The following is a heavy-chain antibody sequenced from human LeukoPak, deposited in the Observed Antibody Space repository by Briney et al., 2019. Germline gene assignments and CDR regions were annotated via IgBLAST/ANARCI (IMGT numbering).Heavy chain of an antibody. D-gene: IGHD6-13*01. J-gene: IGHJ4*02. CDR2: INHSGST. CDR1: GGSFSGYY. Sequence: SETLSLTCAVYGGSFSGYYWSWIRQPPGKGLEWIGEINHSGSTNYNPSLKSRVTISVDTSKNQFSLKLSSVTAADTAVYYCASGWYGDYWGQGTLVTVSS. CDR3: ASGWYGDY. V-gene: IGHV4-34*01.